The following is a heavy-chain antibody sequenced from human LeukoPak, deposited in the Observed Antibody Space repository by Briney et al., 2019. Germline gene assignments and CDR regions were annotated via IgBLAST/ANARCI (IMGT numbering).Heavy chain of an antibody. CDR3: AKERYCSGGSCRTHDY. V-gene: IGHV4-30-4*01. D-gene: IGHD2-15*01. CDR1: GGSISSGDYY. CDR2: IYYSGST. J-gene: IGHJ4*02. Sequence: SQTLSLTCTVSGGSISSGDYYWSWIRQPPGKGLEWIGYIYYSGSTYYNPSLKSRVTISVDTSKNQFSLKLSSVTAADTAVYFCAKERYCSGGSCRTHDYWGQGTLVSVSS.